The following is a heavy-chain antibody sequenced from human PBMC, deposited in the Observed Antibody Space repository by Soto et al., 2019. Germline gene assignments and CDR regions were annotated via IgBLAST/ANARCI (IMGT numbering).Heavy chain of an antibody. CDR2: ISLYSDGT. CDR1: GYTFSNYG. Sequence: GASVKVSCKTSGYTFSNYGITWVRQAPGQPLEWLGWISLYSDGTNYAQKFQGRVSMTTDTSTTTAYMELRSLRSDDTAVYYCASVVPRAEAWLGPWGQGTLVT. D-gene: IGHD2-2*01. CDR3: ASVVPRAEAWLGP. J-gene: IGHJ5*02. V-gene: IGHV1-18*01.